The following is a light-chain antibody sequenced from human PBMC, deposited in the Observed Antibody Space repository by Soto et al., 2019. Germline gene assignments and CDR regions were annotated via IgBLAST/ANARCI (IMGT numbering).Light chain of an antibody. CDR1: QSISTW. CDR2: KAS. V-gene: IGKV1-5*03. Sequence: DIQMTQFPSTLSASVGDRVTITCRASQSISTWLAWYQQKPGKAPNLLIYKASSLESGVPSRFSGSGSGTEFTLTISSLQPDDFATYYCQQYNSNRTFGQGTKVEIK. CDR3: QQYNSNRT. J-gene: IGKJ1*01.